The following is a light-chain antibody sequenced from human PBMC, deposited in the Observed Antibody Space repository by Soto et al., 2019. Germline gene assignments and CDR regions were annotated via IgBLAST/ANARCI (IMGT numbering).Light chain of an antibody. CDR3: SSYTSSSILYV. Sequence: QSVLTQPASVSGSPRQSITISCTGTSSDVGGYNYVSWYQQHPGKAPKLMIYDVSNRPSGVSNRFSGSKSGNTASLTISGLQAEDEADYYCSSYTSSSILYVFGTGIKLTVL. J-gene: IGLJ1*01. V-gene: IGLV2-14*01. CDR2: DVS. CDR1: SSDVGGYNY.